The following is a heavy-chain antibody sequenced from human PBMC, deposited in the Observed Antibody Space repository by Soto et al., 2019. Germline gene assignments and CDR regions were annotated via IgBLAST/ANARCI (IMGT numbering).Heavy chain of an antibody. D-gene: IGHD4-17*01. V-gene: IGHV3-23*01. CDR3: AKDPWTTVNGMDV. J-gene: IGHJ6*02. CDR2: ISGSGGST. Sequence: GESLKISCAASGFTLSSYAMSWVRQAPGKGLEWVSAISGSGGSTYYADSAKGRSTISRDNSKNTLYLQMNSLRAEDTAVYYCAKDPWTTVNGMDVWVQGTTVTVSS. CDR1: GFTLSSYA.